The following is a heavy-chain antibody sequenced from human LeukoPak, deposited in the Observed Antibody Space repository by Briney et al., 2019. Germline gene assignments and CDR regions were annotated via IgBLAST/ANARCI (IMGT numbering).Heavy chain of an antibody. J-gene: IGHJ6*03. CDR2: IRYDGSNK. CDR3: AKRGVEMATIYYMDV. V-gene: IGHV3-30*02. D-gene: IGHD5-24*01. CDR1: GFTFSSYG. Sequence: GGSLRLSCAASGFTFSSYGMHWVRQAPGKGLEWVAFIRYDGSNKYYADSVKDRFTISRDNSKNTLYLQMNSLRDEDTAVYYCAKRGVEMATIYYMDVWGKGTAVT.